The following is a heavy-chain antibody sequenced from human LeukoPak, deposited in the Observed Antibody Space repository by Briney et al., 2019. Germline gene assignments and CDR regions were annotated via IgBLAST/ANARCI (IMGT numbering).Heavy chain of an antibody. D-gene: IGHD6-13*01. J-gene: IGHJ2*01. Sequence: SETLSFTCTVSGGSIRSYYWSWIRQPPGKGLEWIAYIYYSGSTNYSPSLKSRVTISVDTSKNQFSLKLSSVTAADTAVYYCARVYYSNSYDYWYFDLWGRGTLVTVSS. CDR3: ARVYYSNSYDYWYFDL. V-gene: IGHV4-59*01. CDR2: IYYSGST. CDR1: GGSIRSYY.